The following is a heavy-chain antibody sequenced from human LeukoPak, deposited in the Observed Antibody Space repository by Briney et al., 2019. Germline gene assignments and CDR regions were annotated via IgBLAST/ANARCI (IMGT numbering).Heavy chain of an antibody. Sequence: QPGGSLRLSCAASGFTFSSYAMHWVRQAPGKVLEWVAVISYDGSNKYYADSVKGRFTISRDNSKNTLYLQMNSLRAEDTAVYYCARDRVATKPYYFDYWGQGTLVTVSS. CDR2: ISYDGSNK. CDR3: ARDRVATKPYYFDY. V-gene: IGHV3-30*04. CDR1: GFTFSSYA. J-gene: IGHJ4*02. D-gene: IGHD5-24*01.